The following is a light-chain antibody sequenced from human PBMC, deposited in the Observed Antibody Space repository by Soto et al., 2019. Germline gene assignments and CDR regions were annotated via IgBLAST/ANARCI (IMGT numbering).Light chain of an antibody. CDR3: QQYYSYPIT. V-gene: IGKV1-8*01. Sequence: AIRMTQSPSSFSASTGDRVTITCRASQGISSYLACYQQKPGKAPKLLIYAASTLQSGVPSRFSGSGSGTDCTLTISCLQSEDFATYYCQQYYSYPITFGQGTRLEIK. CDR1: QGISSY. J-gene: IGKJ5*01. CDR2: AAS.